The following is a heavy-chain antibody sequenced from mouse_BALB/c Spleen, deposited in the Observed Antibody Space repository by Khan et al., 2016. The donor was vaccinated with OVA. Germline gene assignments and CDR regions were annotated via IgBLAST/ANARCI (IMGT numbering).Heavy chain of an antibody. Sequence: QVQLKQSGPGLVQPSQSLSITCTVSGFSLTTYGVHWVRQSPGKGLEWLGVIWSGGSTDYNAAIISRLSISKDSSKSQVFFQMNSLQVNDTAIYYGARNYDYDGGLAYWGQGTLVTVSA. J-gene: IGHJ3*01. CDR3: ARNYDYDGGLAY. CDR2: IWSGGST. CDR1: GFSLTTYG. D-gene: IGHD2-4*01. V-gene: IGHV2-2*02.